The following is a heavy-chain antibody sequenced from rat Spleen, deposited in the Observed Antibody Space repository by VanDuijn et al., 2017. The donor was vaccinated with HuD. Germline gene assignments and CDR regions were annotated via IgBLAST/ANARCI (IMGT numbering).Heavy chain of an antibody. Sequence: EVQLVESDGGLVQPGRSLKLSCAASGFTFNDYYMAWVRQAPTKGLEWVATINYDGSSTNYRDSVKDRFTISRDNAKSTLYLQMDSLKSEDTATYYCARSVFDYWGQGVMVTVSS. J-gene: IGHJ2*01. CDR1: GFTFNDYY. CDR3: ARSVFDY. V-gene: IGHV5-7*01. CDR2: INYDGSST.